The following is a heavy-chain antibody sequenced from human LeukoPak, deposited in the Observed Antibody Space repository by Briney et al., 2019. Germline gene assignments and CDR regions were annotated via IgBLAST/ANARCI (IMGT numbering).Heavy chain of an antibody. D-gene: IGHD2-8*01. V-gene: IGHV4-34*01. CDR3: ARVGVQSLAFDI. Sequence: SETLSLTCAVYGGSFSGYYWSWIRQPPGKGLEWIGEINHSGSTNYNPSLKSRVTISVDTSKNQFSLKLSSVTAADTAVYYCARVGVQSLAFDIWGQGTMVTVSS. CDR1: GGSFSGYY. CDR2: INHSGST. J-gene: IGHJ3*02.